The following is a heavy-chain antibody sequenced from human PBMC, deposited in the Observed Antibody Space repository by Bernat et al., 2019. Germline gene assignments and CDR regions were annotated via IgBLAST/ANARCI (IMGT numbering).Heavy chain of an antibody. V-gene: IGHV3-30*18. CDR2: ISYDGSNK. D-gene: IGHD1-26*01. CDR3: AKDRNFGSSLDY. J-gene: IGHJ4*02. CDR1: GFTFSSYG. Sequence: QVQLVESGGGVVQPGRSLRLSCAASGFTFSSYGMHWVRQAPGKGLEGVAVISYDGSNKYYADSVKGRFTISRDNSKNTLYLQMNSLRAEDTAVYYCAKDRNFGSSLDYWGQGTLVTVSS.